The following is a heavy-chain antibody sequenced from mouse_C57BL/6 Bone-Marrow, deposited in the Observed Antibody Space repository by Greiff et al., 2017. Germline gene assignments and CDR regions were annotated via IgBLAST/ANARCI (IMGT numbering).Heavy chain of an antibody. CDR2: INPSNGGT. Sequence: VQLQQPGTELVKPGASVKLSCKASGYTFTSYWMHWVKPRPGQGLEWIGNINPSNGGTKYNEKFKSKATLTVDKSSSTAYMQLSSLTSEDSAVXYCARLVLYGSSSGYAMDYWGQGTSVTVSS. CDR1: GYTFTSYW. CDR3: ARLVLYGSSSGYAMDY. J-gene: IGHJ4*01. D-gene: IGHD1-1*01. V-gene: IGHV1-53*01.